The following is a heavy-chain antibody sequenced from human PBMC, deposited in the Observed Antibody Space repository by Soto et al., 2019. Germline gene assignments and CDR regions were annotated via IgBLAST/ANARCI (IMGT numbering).Heavy chain of an antibody. CDR1: GYSFTTYG. J-gene: IGHJ6*02. CDR3: AREGPAPYYYYGMDV. V-gene: IGHV1-18*01. CDR2: ISGYNGNT. Sequence: QVQLVQSRGEGKKPGASVKVSCKTSGYSFTTYGISWVRQAPGQGLEWMGWISGYNGNTNYAQKLQGRVTMTTDTSTSTAYMELRSLRSYDTAVYYCAREGPAPYYYYGMDVWGQGSTVTVSS.